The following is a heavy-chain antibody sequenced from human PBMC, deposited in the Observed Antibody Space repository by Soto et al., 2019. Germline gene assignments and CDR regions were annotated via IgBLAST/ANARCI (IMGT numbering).Heavy chain of an antibody. CDR3: AREGDDYGDYEVRFGR. J-gene: IGHJ4*02. V-gene: IGHV1-69*01. CDR2: IIPIFGTA. Sequence: QVQLVQSGAEVKKPGSSVKVSCKASGGTFSSYAISGVRQAPGQGLEWMGGIIPIFGTANYAQKFQGRVTITADESTSTAYMGLSSLRSEDTAVYYCAREGDDYGDYEVRFGRWGQGTLVTVSS. CDR1: GGTFSSYA. D-gene: IGHD4-17*01.